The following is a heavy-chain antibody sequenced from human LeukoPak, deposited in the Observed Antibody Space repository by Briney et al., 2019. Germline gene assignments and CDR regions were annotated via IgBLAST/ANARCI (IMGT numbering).Heavy chain of an antibody. V-gene: IGHV1-46*01. CDR3: ARDVGVSSSSHYYYYYYMDV. D-gene: IGHD6-6*01. CDR1: GYTFTSYY. CDR2: INPSGGST. Sequence: ASVKVSCKASGYTFTSYYMHWVRQAPGQGLEWMGIINPSGGSTSYAQKFQGRVTMTGDISTSTVYMELSSLRSEDTAVYYCARDVGVSSSSHYYYYYYMDVWGKGTTVTVSS. J-gene: IGHJ6*03.